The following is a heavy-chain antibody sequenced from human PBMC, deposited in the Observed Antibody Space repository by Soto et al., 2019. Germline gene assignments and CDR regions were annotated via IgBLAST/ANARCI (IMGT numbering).Heavy chain of an antibody. CDR1: GFSFNSYA. J-gene: IGHJ3*01. CDR2: ISGSGGST. V-gene: IGHV3-23*01. CDR3: ARKFYYDASGYYSRDAFDV. D-gene: IGHD3-22*01. Sequence: GGSLRLSCAASGFSFNSYAMGWVRQAPGKGLEWVSGISGSGGSTFYADSVKGRFTISRQNSKSTLYLQMNSLRAEDTALYYCARKFYYDASGYYSRDAFDVWGQGAMVTVSS.